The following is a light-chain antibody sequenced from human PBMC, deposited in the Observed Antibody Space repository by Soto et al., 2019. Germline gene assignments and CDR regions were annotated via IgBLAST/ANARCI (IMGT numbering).Light chain of an antibody. CDR3: STYTSTCKVV. Sequence: QSALTQPASVSGSPGQSITISCTGTSSDVGGYNYGSWYQQHPGKAPKLMIYDVSNRPSGVSNRFSGSKSGNTSSLTISGLQSEDEADFYCSTYTSTCKVVFGGGSKLTVL. CDR2: DVS. CDR1: SSDVGGYNY. V-gene: IGLV2-14*01. J-gene: IGLJ2*01.